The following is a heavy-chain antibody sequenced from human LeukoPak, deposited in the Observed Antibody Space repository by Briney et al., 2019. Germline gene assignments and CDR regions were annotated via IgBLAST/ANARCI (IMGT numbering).Heavy chain of an antibody. J-gene: IGHJ4*02. CDR3: ARGWIQLWPFDY. CDR1: GYTFTGYY. V-gene: IGHV1-2*02. Sequence: ASVKVSCKASGYTFTGYYMHWVRQAPGQGLEGMGWIHPYSGVTNYAQKFNGRVTMTRDTSISPAYMELSRLRSDDTAVYYCARGWIQLWPFDYWGQGILVSVSS. D-gene: IGHD5-18*01. CDR2: IHPYSGVT.